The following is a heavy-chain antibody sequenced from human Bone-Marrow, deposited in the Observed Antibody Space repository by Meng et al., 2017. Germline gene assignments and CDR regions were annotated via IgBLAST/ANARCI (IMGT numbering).Heavy chain of an antibody. CDR3: ARAGNVGVDY. Sequence: GESLKISCAASGFTFSNAWMSWVRQAPGKGLEWVSAISGSGGSTYYADSVKGRFTISRDNSKNTLYLQMNSLRAEDTAVYYCARAGNVGVDYWGQGTMVTVSS. V-gene: IGHV3-23*01. D-gene: IGHD3-16*01. CDR2: ISGSGGST. J-gene: IGHJ4*03. CDR1: GFTFSNAW.